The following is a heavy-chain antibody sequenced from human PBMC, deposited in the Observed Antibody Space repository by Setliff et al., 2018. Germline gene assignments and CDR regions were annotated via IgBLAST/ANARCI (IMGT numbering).Heavy chain of an antibody. Sequence: ASVNVSCKASGYTFTSYYMHWVRQAPGQGLEWMTMIIPSTGNTNYAQKFQGRVTMTADTSTNTVYMDLSSLGSEDTAVYYCVRERRGGHFDYWGQGTLVTVSS. V-gene: IGHV1-46*01. J-gene: IGHJ4*02. CDR1: GYTFTSYY. CDR3: VRERRGGHFDY. CDR2: IIPSTGNT.